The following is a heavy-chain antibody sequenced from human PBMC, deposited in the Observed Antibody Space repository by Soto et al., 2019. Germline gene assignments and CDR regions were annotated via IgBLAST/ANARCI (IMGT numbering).Heavy chain of an antibody. CDR3: ARARSVAGLDY. D-gene: IGHD6-19*01. CDR2: IFHSGRT. Sequence: PSETLSLTCAVSGYSISSGYDWGWIRQPPGKGLEWIGNIFHSGRTYYNPSLKSRVALSVDTSKNQFSLKLTSLTAADTAMYYCARARSVAGLDYWGQGTLVTVSS. J-gene: IGHJ4*02. V-gene: IGHV4-38-2*01. CDR1: GYSISSGYD.